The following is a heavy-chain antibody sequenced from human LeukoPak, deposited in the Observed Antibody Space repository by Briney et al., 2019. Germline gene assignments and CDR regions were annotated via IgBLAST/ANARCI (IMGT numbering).Heavy chain of an antibody. CDR3: VKENSENYYGGGDY. D-gene: IGHD1-26*01. J-gene: IGHJ4*02. CDR2: ISSIGGST. Sequence: AGSLRLSCSASGFTFSSYAMHWVRQAPGKGLEYVSAISSIGGSTYYADSVKGRFTISRDNSKNTLYLQMSALRAEDTAVYYCVKENSENYYGGGDYWGQGTLVTVSS. V-gene: IGHV3-64D*06. CDR1: GFTFSSYA.